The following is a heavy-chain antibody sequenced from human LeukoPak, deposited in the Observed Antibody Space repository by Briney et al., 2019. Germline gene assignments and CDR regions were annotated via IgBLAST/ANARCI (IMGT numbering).Heavy chain of an antibody. J-gene: IGHJ4*02. CDR2: IFYSGST. CDR3: ARSTIFEVPAPFGY. CDR1: GGSISSSSYY. D-gene: IGHD3-3*01. Sequence: SETLSLTCTVSGGSISSSSYYWGWIRQPPGKGLEWIGSIFYSGSTYYNPSLKSRVTISVDTSRNQFSLKLNSVTAADTAVYYCARSTIFEVPAPFGYWGQGILVTVSS. V-gene: IGHV4-39*01.